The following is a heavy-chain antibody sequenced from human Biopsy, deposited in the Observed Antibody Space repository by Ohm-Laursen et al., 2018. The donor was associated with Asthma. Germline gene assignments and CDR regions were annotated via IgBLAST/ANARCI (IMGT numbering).Heavy chain of an antibody. D-gene: IGHD3-22*01. J-gene: IGHJ4*02. CDR2: ISYDGSSI. CDR1: RFTYE. CDR3: AKARIHHFYDSSGYYQHD. Sequence: SFLRLSCAASRFTYEMHWVRQAPGKGLEWVAVISYDGSSIYYADSVKGRFTISRDNSKNMLFLQMNSLRAEDTAVYYCAKARIHHFYDSSGYYQHDWGQGTLVTVSS. V-gene: IGHV3-30-3*01.